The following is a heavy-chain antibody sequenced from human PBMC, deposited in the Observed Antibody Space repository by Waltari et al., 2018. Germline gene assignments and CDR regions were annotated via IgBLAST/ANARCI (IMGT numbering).Heavy chain of an antibody. CDR1: GYSISSGYY. J-gene: IGHJ4*02. CDR2: IYHSGST. D-gene: IGHD2-15*01. CDR3: ARLQGRSGGMDY. Sequence: QVQLQESGPGLVKPSETLSLTCAVSGYSISSGYYWGWIRQPPGKGLEWIGSIYHSGSTYYNPSLKSRVTISVDTSKNQFSLKLSSVTAADTAVYYCARLQGRSGGMDYWGQGTLVTVSS. V-gene: IGHV4-38-2*01.